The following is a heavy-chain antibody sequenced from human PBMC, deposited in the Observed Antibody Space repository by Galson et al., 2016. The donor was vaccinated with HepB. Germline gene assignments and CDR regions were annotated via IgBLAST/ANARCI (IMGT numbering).Heavy chain of an antibody. V-gene: IGHV3-23*01. CDR3: AREAPGDYFDY. CDR1: GFSFTSYA. CDR2: ISASGIST. Sequence: SLRLSCAVSGFSFTSYAMNWVRQAPGKGLEWVSGISASGISTHYADSVKGRFTISRDNSKNTLYLQMNGLRAGDTAVYYCAREAPGDYFDYWGRGTLVTVSS. J-gene: IGHJ4*02.